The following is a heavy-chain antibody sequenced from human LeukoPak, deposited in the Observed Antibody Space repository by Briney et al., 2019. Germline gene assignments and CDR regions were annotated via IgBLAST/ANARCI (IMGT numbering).Heavy chain of an antibody. V-gene: IGHV4-4*07. CDR1: GGSISNYY. CDR2: IYTSGSF. J-gene: IGHJ2*01. Sequence: SETLSLTCTVSGGSISNYYWSWIRQPAGKGLEWIGRIYTSGSFNYNPSLRGRVSMSVDTSKNLFSLKVYSVTAADTAVYYCARSPVTTIYWHIYLWGRGTLVTVSS. CDR3: ARSPVTTIYWHIYL. D-gene: IGHD4-17*01.